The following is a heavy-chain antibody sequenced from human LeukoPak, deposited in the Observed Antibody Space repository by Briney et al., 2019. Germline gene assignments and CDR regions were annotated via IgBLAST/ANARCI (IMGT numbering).Heavy chain of an antibody. CDR3: AKDSHFDWLPHDY. D-gene: IGHD3-9*01. CDR1: GFTFSSYA. Sequence: GGSLRLSCAASGFTFSSYAMSWVRQAPGKGLEWVSSISGSGAGTKYADSVKGRFTISRDNSKNTLYLQMNSLRAEDTAVYYCAKDSHFDWLPHDYWGQGTLVTVSS. CDR2: ISGSGAGT. V-gene: IGHV3-23*01. J-gene: IGHJ4*02.